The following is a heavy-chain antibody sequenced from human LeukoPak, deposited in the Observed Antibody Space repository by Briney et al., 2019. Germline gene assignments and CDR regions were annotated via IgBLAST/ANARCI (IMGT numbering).Heavy chain of an antibody. CDR2: IIPIFGTA. D-gene: IGHD2-2*01. CDR3: ARGRSSTSPLDY. V-gene: IGHV1-69*05. J-gene: IGHJ4*02. Sequence: EASVKVSCEASGGTFSSYAISWVRQAPGQGLEWMGGIIPIFGTANYAQKFQGRVTITTDESTSTAYMELSSLRSEDTAVYYCARGRSSTSPLDYWGQGTLVTVSS. CDR1: GGTFSSYA.